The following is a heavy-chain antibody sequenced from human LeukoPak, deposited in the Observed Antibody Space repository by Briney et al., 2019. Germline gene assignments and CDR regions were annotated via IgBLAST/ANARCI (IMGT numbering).Heavy chain of an antibody. CDR3: AKDGRSSSWYDYYYYMDV. J-gene: IGHJ6*03. CDR1: GFTFSSYA. Sequence: GGSLRLSCAASGFTFSSYAMHWVRQAPGKGLEWVAFIRYDGSNKYYADSVKGRFTISRDNSKNTLYLQMNSLRAEDTAVYYCAKDGRSSSWYDYYYYMDVWGKGTTVTISS. CDR2: IRYDGSNK. D-gene: IGHD6-13*01. V-gene: IGHV3-30*02.